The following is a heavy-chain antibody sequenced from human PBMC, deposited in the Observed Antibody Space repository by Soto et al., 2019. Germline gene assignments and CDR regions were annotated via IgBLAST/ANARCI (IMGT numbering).Heavy chain of an antibody. CDR1: GGTFSSYA. CDR2: IIPIFDTA. Sequence: QVQLVQSGAEVKKPGSSVNVSCKASGGTFSSYAISWVRQAPGQGLEWMGGIIPIFDTANYAQKFQGRVTITADESTNTAYMELSSLRSEDTAVYYCARDQGGGGFGDSYGMDVWGQGTTVTVSS. V-gene: IGHV1-69*01. D-gene: IGHD3-10*01. J-gene: IGHJ6*02. CDR3: ARDQGGGGFGDSYGMDV.